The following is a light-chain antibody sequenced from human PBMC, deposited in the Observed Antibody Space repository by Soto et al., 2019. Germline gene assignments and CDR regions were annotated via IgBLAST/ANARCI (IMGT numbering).Light chain of an antibody. CDR1: SSDVGGYDY. CDR3: SSYAGGAYASRI. CDR2: EVI. Sequence: QSALTQPRSVSGSPGQSVTISCTGSSSDVGGYDYISWYQQHPGKAPKVVIYEVIKRPSGVPDRFSGSKSGNTASLTISGLQPEDEAEYYCSSYAGGAYASRIFGGGTKLTVL. V-gene: IGLV2-11*01. J-gene: IGLJ2*01.